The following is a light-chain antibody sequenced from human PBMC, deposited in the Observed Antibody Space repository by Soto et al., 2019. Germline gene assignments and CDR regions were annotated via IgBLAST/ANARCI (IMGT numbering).Light chain of an antibody. J-gene: IGKJ5*01. Sequence: DIALTQAPATLALSPGDGATISCRASQGVSSDLAWSQQKPGQAPSLLTYDASNWATGIPARFSGSGSGTVFTLTISSLEPEDFAVYYCQQRSNWPPITFGQGTRWRL. V-gene: IGKV3-11*01. CDR3: QQRSNWPPIT. CDR1: QGVSSD. CDR2: DAS.